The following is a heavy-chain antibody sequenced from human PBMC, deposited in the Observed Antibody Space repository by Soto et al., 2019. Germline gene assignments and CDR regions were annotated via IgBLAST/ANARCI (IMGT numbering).Heavy chain of an antibody. CDR3: VRDPSTTGYYGLDV. Sequence: EVQLVESGGGLIQPGGSLRLSCEASGFTVKNYQMNWVRQAPGKGLEWVSVIYSGGVTYYPDSVKGRFTIIRDTSKNAVYLQMNSLRADDTAIYYCVRDPSTTGYYGLDVWGQGTTVTVSS. CDR1: GFTVKNYQ. CDR2: IYSGGVT. J-gene: IGHJ6*02. V-gene: IGHV3-53*01.